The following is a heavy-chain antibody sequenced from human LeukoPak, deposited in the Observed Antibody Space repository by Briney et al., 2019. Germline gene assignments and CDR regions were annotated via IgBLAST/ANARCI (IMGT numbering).Heavy chain of an antibody. CDR2: INHSGST. J-gene: IGHJ3*02. Sequence: KLSETLSLTCAVYGGSFSGYYWSWIRQPPGKGLEWIGEINHSGSTNYNPSLKSRVTISVDTSKNQFSLKLSSVTAADTAVYYCASSLAARPYIRAFDIWGQGTMVTVSS. CDR1: GGSFSGYY. V-gene: IGHV4-34*01. CDR3: ASSLAARPYIRAFDI. D-gene: IGHD6-6*01.